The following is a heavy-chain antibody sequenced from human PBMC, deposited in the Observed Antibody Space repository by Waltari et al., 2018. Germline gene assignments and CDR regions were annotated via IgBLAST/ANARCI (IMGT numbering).Heavy chain of an antibody. D-gene: IGHD2-2*01. CDR1: GYTFTSYD. J-gene: IGHJ4*02. CDR3: ARGIVVVPAAPPGY. V-gene: IGHV1-8*01. CDR2: MNPNSGNT. Sequence: QVQLVQSGAEVKKPGASVKVSCKASGYTFTSYDINWVRQATGQGLEWMGWMNPNSGNTGSAQKFQGRVTMTRNTSISTAYMELSSLRSEDTAVYYCARGIVVVPAAPPGYWGQGTLVTVSS.